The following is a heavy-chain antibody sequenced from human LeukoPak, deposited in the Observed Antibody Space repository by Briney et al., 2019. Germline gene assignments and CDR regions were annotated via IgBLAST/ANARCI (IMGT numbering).Heavy chain of an antibody. Sequence: PGGSLRLSCTASGFTFSSYSMNWVRQAPGKGLEWVSSISSSSSYIYYADSVKGRFTISRDNAKNSLYLQMNSLRAEDTAVYYCARAPNDGDYYFDYWGQGTLVTVSS. V-gene: IGHV3-21*01. J-gene: IGHJ4*02. D-gene: IGHD4-17*01. CDR2: ISSSSSYI. CDR1: GFTFSSYS. CDR3: ARAPNDGDYYFDY.